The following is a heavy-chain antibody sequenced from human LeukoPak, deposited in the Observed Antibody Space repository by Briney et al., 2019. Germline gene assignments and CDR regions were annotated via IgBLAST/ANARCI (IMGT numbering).Heavy chain of an antibody. J-gene: IGHJ4*02. CDR3: TASMEVSTYFDY. Sequence: PGGSLRLSCAASGFTFSNAWMNWVRQAPGKGLEWVGRIKSKTDGGTTDYAAPVKGRFTISRDDSKNTLYLQMNSLKTEDTAVYYCTASMEVSTYFDYWGQRTLVTVSS. V-gene: IGHV3-15*01. CDR2: IKSKTDGGTT. CDR1: GFTFSNAW. D-gene: IGHD5/OR15-5a*01.